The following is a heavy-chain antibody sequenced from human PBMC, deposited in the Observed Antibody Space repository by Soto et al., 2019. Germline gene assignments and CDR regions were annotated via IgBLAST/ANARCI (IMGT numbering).Heavy chain of an antibody. CDR3: ARISAAVSNAFDV. V-gene: IGHV3-72*01. CDR1: GFAVSDHY. CDR2: SRNKPKKYTT. J-gene: IGHJ3*01. D-gene: IGHD6-13*01. Sequence: EVQVVESGGDLVQPGGSLRLSCAGSGFAVSDHYMDWVRQAPGKGLEWVGRSRNKPKKYTTEYAASVKGRFTVSRDDSRNLRYLDMNSLKTEDTAVYYWARISAAVSNAFDVWGRGTMVTVSS.